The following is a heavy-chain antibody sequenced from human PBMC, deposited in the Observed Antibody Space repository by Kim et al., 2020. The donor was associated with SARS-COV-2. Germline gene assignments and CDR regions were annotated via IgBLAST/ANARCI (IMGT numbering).Heavy chain of an antibody. D-gene: IGHD6-13*01. V-gene: IGHV4-4*07. CDR2: IYTSGST. J-gene: IGHJ6*02. CDR1: GGSISSYY. Sequence: SETLSLTCTVSGGSISSYYWIWIRQPAGKGLEWIGRIYTSGSTNYNPSLKSRVTMSVDTSKNQFSLKLSSVTAADTAVYYCAKHSSSWYLNYYYYYGMDVWGQGTTVTVSS. CDR3: AKHSSSWYLNYYYYYGMDV.